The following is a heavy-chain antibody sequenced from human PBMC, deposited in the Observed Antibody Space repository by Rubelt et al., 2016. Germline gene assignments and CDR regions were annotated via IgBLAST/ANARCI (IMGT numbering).Heavy chain of an antibody. Sequence: EVQLVQSGPEVKKPGESLKISCKGSGYSFTTYWIGWVRQMPGQGLEWMGIIYPGDSDTRYSPSFQGRVTISAEKSISTAYRQWSSLKASDTAMYYCARLERFFGPFDPWGLGSLVTVSS. V-gene: IGHV5-51*01. CDR3: ARLERFFGPFDP. D-gene: IGHD1-1*01. CDR1: GYSFTTYW. CDR2: IYPGDSDT. J-gene: IGHJ5*02.